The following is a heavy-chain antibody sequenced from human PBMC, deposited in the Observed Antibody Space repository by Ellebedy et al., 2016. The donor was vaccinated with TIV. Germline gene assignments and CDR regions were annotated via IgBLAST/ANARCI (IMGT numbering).Heavy chain of an antibody. J-gene: IGHJ4*02. CDR1: GASISSYY. CDR2: IYHNGNT. D-gene: IGHD3-22*01. CDR3: ARQYNDGNSGYYVDY. V-gene: IGHV4-59*08. Sequence: MPSETLSLTCTVSGASISSYYLTWIRQPPGKGLEWIGYIYHNGNTNYNPSLKSRVTISLDTSKNQFSLKLSSVTAADTAVYYCARQYNDGNSGYYVDYWGQGTLLTVSS.